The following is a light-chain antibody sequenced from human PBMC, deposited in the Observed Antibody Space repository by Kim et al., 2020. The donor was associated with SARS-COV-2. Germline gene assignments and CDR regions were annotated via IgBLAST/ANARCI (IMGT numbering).Light chain of an antibody. J-gene: IGKJ5*01. CDR2: IAS. V-gene: IGKV1-9*01. CDR1: QGINRT. Sequence: IQLTQSPSSLSSSVGDRVTITCRASQGINRTLVWYYQKPGEAPKLLISIASTLQSGVPSRFGGSGSGTEITVTISSLQPEDFATYYCLQNTSDHITFGQRTRLGIK. CDR3: LQNTSDHIT.